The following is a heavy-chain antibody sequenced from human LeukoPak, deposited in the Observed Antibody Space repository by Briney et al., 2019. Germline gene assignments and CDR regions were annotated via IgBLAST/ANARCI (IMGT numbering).Heavy chain of an antibody. Sequence: PSETLSLTCTVSGGSISSYYWSWIRQPPGKGLEWIGYIYYSGSTNYNPSLKSRVTMSVDTSKNQFSLKLSSVTAADTAVYYCARDSDRVYYYYGMDVWGQGTTVTVSS. CDR3: ARDSDRVYYYYGMDV. J-gene: IGHJ6*02. D-gene: IGHD1-14*01. CDR1: GGSISSYY. CDR2: IYYSGST. V-gene: IGHV4-59*12.